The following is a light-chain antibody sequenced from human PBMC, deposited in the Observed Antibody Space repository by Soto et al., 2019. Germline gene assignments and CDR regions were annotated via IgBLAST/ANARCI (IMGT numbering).Light chain of an antibody. CDR1: SSDAGSYDY. J-gene: IGLJ3*02. Sequence: QSALIQPHSVSGSPGQSVTISCTGTSSDAGSYDYVSWYQQHPGTVPKPMIYNVNTRPSGVPDRFSGSKSGTSATLAISGLQSEDEADYYCAAWDESLSGWVFGGGTKLTVL. CDR2: NVN. V-gene: IGLV2-11*01. CDR3: AAWDESLSGWV.